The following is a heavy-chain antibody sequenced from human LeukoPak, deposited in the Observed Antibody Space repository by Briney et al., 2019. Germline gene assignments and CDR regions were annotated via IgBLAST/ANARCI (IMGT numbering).Heavy chain of an antibody. J-gene: IGHJ3*02. CDR1: GDSISNSNYY. D-gene: IGHD1-26*01. CDR3: ASYSGIYFAFEI. V-gene: IGHV4-39*07. Sequence: SETLSLTCTASGDSISNSNYYWGWVRQSPGRGLEWLGNIFYNGGPYYNPSFKSRVAISVDTSKNHFSLTLNAVTAADTAVYYCASYSGIYFAFEIWSQGTLVTVSS. CDR2: IFYNGGP.